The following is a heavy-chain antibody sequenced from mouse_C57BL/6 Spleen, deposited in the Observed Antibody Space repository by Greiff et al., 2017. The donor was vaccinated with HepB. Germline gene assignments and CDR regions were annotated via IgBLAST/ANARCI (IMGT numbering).Heavy chain of an antibody. CDR3: AGGYYGSSYPWFAD. CDR2: IDPSDSET. CDR1: GYTFTSYW. J-gene: IGHJ3*01. D-gene: IGHD1-1*01. Sequence: QVQLQQPGAELVRPGSSVKLSCKASGYTFTSYWMHWVKQRPIQGLEWIGNIDPSDSETHYNQKFKDKATLTVDKSSSTAYMQLSSLTSEDSAVYYCAGGYYGSSYPWFADWGQGTLVTVSA. V-gene: IGHV1-52*01.